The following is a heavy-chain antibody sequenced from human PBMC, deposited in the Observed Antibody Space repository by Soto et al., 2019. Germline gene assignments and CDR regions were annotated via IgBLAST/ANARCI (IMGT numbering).Heavy chain of an antibody. D-gene: IGHD1-26*01. CDR3: ARTDCSRSVCPSALVGATTMEY. CDR2: IWYDGTNE. V-gene: IGHV3-33*01. CDR1: GCMFSTYG. Sequence: PGGSRRRSCAAAGCMFSTYGMHWVRQAPGKGLEWGAVIWYDGTNEKYADSVKGRFTISRDNSKSTLFLQMNSLRAEDTGVYYCARTDCSRSVCPSALVGATTMEYWGQGTPVTVCS. J-gene: IGHJ1*01.